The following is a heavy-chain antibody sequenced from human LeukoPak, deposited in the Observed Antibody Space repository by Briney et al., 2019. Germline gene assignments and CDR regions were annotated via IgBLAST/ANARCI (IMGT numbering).Heavy chain of an antibody. CDR2: ISGSGGTT. CDR1: GFSGFTFSSHA. V-gene: IGHV3-23*01. D-gene: IGHD3-10*01. J-gene: IGHJ4*02. CDR3: ANKYGSGSYYIG. Sequence: GGSLRLPCAASGFSGFTFSSHAMSWVRQAPGKGLEWVSAISGSGGTTYYADSVKGRFSISRDNSKNTLYLQMNSLRAEDTAIYYCANKYGSGSYYIGWGQGTLVTVSS.